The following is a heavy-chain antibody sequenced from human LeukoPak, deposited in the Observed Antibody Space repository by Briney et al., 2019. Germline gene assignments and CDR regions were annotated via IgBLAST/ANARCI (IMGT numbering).Heavy chain of an antibody. V-gene: IGHV3-33*08. CDR1: GFTFSSYA. CDR2: IWYDGSNK. D-gene: IGHD6-19*01. Sequence: PGGSLRLSCAASGFTFSSYAMHWVRQAPGKGLEWVAVIWYDGSNKYYADSVRGRFTISRDNSKNTLYLQMNSLRAEDTAVYYCARQVAVADCFDYWGQGTLVTVSS. CDR3: ARQVAVADCFDY. J-gene: IGHJ4*02.